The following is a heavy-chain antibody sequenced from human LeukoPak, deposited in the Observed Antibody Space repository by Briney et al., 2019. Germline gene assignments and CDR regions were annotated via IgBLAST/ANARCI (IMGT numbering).Heavy chain of an antibody. CDR1: GDSISSGSYY. CDR3: AGTIVVVTTYDAFDI. CDR2: IYTSGST. D-gene: IGHD2-21*02. J-gene: IGHJ3*02. Sequence: PSETLSLTCTVSGDSISSGSYYWSWIRQPAGKGLEWIGRIYTSGSTNYYPSLKSRVTISLDRSKNQFSLQLSSVTAADTAVYYCAGTIVVVTTYDAFDIWGQGTMVTVSS. V-gene: IGHV4-61*02.